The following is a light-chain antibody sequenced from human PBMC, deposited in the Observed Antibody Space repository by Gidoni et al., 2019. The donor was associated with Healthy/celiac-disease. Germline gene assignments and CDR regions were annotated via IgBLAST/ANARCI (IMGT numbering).Light chain of an antibody. CDR2: EVS. CDR3: SSYTSSSTLLYV. CDR1: SSDAGGYNY. V-gene: IGLV2-14*01. Sequence: QSALTQPVSVSVSPGQSITISCTGTSSDAGGYNYVSWYQQHPGKAPKLMIYEVSNRPSGVSNRFSGSKSGNTASLTISGLQAEDEADYYCSSYTSSSTLLYVFGTGTKVTVL. J-gene: IGLJ1*01.